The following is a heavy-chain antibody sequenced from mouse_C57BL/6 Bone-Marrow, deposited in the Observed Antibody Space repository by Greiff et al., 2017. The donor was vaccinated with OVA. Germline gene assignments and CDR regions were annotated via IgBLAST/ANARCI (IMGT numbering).Heavy chain of an antibody. CDR1: GFTFSSYT. Sequence: EVKVVESGGGLVKPGGSLKLSCAASGFTFSSYTMSWVRQTPEKRLEWVATISGGGGNTYYPDSVKGRFTISRDNAKNTLYLQMSSLRSEDTALYYCARPYYGSSYGYWGQGTTLTVSS. CDR2: ISGGGGNT. J-gene: IGHJ2*01. D-gene: IGHD1-1*01. V-gene: IGHV5-9*01. CDR3: ARPYYGSSYGY.